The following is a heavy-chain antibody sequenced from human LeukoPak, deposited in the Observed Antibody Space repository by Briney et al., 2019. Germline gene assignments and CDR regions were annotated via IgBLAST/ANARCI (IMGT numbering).Heavy chain of an antibody. V-gene: IGHV4-30-2*01. D-gene: IGHD3-3*01. Sequence: SQTLSLTCTVSGGSISSGGYYWSWIRQPPGKGLEWIGYIYHSGSTYYNPSLKSRVTISVDRSKNQFSLKLSSVTAADTAVYYCARNLPRGLEWFIGGAFDIWGQGTMVTVSS. J-gene: IGHJ3*02. CDR1: GGSISSGGYY. CDR3: ARNLPRGLEWFIGGAFDI. CDR2: IYHSGST.